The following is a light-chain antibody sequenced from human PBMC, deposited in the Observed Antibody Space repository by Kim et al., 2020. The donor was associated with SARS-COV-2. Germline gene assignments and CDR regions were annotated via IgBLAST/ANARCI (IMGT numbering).Light chain of an antibody. Sequence: GQRVTTSCSGSSPNIGSHTVNWYQQLPGTAPKLLIYSNNQRPSGVPDRFSGSKSGTSASLAISGLQSEDEADYYFAAWDDSLNGVVFGGGTKLTVL. CDR1: SPNIGSHT. V-gene: IGLV1-44*01. CDR3: AAWDDSLNGVV. CDR2: SNN. J-gene: IGLJ2*01.